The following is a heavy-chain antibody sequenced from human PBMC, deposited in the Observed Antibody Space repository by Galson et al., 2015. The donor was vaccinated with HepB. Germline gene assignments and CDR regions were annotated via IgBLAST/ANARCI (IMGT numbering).Heavy chain of an antibody. D-gene: IGHD3-22*01. CDR2: INYSGRS. V-gene: IGHV4-39*07. Sequence: SETLSLTCTVSGYSITNSIYYWVWIRQPPGKGLEWIGSINYSGRSYYNASLKSRVTISVDASKNQFSLKLTSATAADTAVYYCARGVSSGYRGNYFDYWGQGTLVTVSS. CDR1: GYSITNSIYY. J-gene: IGHJ4*02. CDR3: ARGVSSGYRGNYFDY.